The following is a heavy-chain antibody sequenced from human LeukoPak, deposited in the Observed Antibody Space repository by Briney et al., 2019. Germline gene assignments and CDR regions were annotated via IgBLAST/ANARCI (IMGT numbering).Heavy chain of an antibody. J-gene: IGHJ6*04. CDR1: GFTFSSYG. Sequence: GGSLRLSCAASGFTFSSYGMSWVRQAPGKGLEWVSAISGSGGSTYYADSVKGRFTISRDNSKNSLHLQMNSLRAEDTAVYYCAELGITMIGGVWGKGTTVTISS. CDR2: ISGSGGST. D-gene: IGHD3-10*02. V-gene: IGHV3-23*01. CDR3: AELGITMIGGV.